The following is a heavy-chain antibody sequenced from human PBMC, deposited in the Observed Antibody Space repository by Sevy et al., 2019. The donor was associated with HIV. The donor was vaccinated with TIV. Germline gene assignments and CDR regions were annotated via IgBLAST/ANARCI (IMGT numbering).Heavy chain of an antibody. Sequence: GGSLRLSCAASGFTFSTYAMHWVRQAPGKGLEWVSGIFSGGNTHFADSVKGRFTISRDNSKNTLSLQMNSLSAEDTAVYYCARAVEDYSDSSAWDWYFDLWGRGTLVTVSS. D-gene: IGHD3-22*01. CDR1: GFTFSTYA. J-gene: IGHJ2*01. V-gene: IGHV3-66*01. CDR2: IFSGGNT. CDR3: ARAVEDYSDSSAWDWYFDL.